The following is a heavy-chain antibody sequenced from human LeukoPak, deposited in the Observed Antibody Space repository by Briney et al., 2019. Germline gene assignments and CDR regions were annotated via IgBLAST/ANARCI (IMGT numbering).Heavy chain of an antibody. J-gene: IGHJ2*01. CDR2: INPNSGGT. D-gene: IGHD5-24*01. Sequence: ASVKASCKASGGTFSSYAISWVRQAPGQGLEWMGWINPNSGGTNYAQRFQGRVTMTRDTSISTAYMELSRLRSDDTAVYYCAREEMATTRGTPWYFDLWGRGTLVTVSS. V-gene: IGHV1-2*02. CDR3: AREEMATTRGTPWYFDL. CDR1: GGTFSSYA.